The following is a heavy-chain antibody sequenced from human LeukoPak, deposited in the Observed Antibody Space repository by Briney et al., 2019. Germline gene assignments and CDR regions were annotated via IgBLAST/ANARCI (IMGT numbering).Heavy chain of an antibody. V-gene: IGHV3-48*03. Sequence: GGSLRLSCAASGFTFSSYEMNWVRQAPGKGLEWVSYISSSGSTIYYADSVKGRFTISRDNAKNTLYLQMNSLRAEDTALYYCARWKVVAGTTYHFDSWGQGTLVTVSS. CDR1: GFTFSSYE. CDR2: ISSSGSTI. CDR3: ARWKVVAGTTYHFDS. J-gene: IGHJ5*01. D-gene: IGHD6-19*01.